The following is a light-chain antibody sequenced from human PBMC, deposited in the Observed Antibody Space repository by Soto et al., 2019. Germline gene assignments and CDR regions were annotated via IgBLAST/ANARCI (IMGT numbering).Light chain of an antibody. J-gene: IGLJ1*01. CDR3: SSYADSNWYV. V-gene: IGLV2-8*01. CDR1: NSDVGGYNY. CDR2: EVN. Sequence: QSVLTQPTSASGSPGQSVTISCTGTNSDVGGYNYVSWYQQYPGKAPKLIIYEVNERPSGVPDRFSVSKSGNTASLTATGLRPADEADYDCSSYADSNWYVVGSGTKLTVL.